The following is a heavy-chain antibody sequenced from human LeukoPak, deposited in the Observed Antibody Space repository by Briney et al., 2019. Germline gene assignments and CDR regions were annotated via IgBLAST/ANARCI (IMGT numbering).Heavy chain of an antibody. J-gene: IGHJ4*02. CDR1: GVSISSGSYH. V-gene: IGHV4-61*02. Sequence: SQTLSLTCTVSGVSISSGSYHWSWIPQPAGKALEWIGRIYTSGSTNYNPSLKRRVTISVDTSKNQFSLKLSSVTAADTAVYYCARAPEEWELSYFDYWGQGTLVTVSS. CDR3: ARAPEEWELSYFDY. D-gene: IGHD1-26*01. CDR2: IYTSGST.